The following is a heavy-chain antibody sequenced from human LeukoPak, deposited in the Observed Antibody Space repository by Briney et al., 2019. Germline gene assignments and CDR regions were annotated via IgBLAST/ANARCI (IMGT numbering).Heavy chain of an antibody. Sequence: SETLSLTCTVSGGSISSSSYYWGWIRRPPGKGLEWIGSIYYSGSTYYNPSLKSRVTISVDTSKNQFSLKLSSVTAADTAVYYCASCRGHDYYCYGMDVWGQGTTVTVSS. V-gene: IGHV4-39*07. D-gene: IGHD2-15*01. CDR1: GGSISSSSYY. CDR3: ASCRGHDYYCYGMDV. CDR2: IYYSGST. J-gene: IGHJ6*02.